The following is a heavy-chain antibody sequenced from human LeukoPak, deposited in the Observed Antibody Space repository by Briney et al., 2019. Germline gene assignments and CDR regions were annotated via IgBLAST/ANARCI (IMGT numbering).Heavy chain of an antibody. CDR2: INSDGTIS. V-gene: IGHV3-74*01. Sequence: GGSLRLSCAASGFSFSSYWMFWVRHAPGKRLMWVSRINSDGTISTYADSVKGRFTISRDNAKSTLYLQMNSLRAEDTAVYYCATDPFPYGMDVWGQGATVTVSS. CDR1: GFSFSSYW. J-gene: IGHJ6*02. CDR3: ATDPFPYGMDV.